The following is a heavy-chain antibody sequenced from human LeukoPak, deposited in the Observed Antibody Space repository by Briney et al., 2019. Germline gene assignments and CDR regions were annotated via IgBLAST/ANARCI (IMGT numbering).Heavy chain of an antibody. CDR2: IISKANNYAT. J-gene: IGHJ3*02. D-gene: IGHD1-26*01. Sequence: GVSLTLSCAASGFTFSCSSMHWLRQASGKGLEGGVRIISKANNYATTYATWVKGRINISRDDSRNTAYLQMTSLKTDDTAVYYSPRAASLGPTSSYDFHIWGQGTTVTVSS. V-gene: IGHV3-73*01. CDR1: GFTFSCSS. CDR3: PRAASLGPTSSYDFHI.